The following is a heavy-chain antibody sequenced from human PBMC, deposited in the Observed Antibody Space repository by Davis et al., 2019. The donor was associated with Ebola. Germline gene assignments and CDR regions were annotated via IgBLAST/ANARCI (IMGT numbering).Heavy chain of an antibody. CDR3: ARDNSGWGDFEY. D-gene: IGHD5-12*01. V-gene: IGHV1-46*01. Sequence: AASVKVSCKASGYTFTSYYMHWVRQAPGQGLEWMGRVIPLFTMSQYAKKFQGRVTITADKSTTTVYMELSSLSSEDTAVYYCARDNSGWGDFEYWGQGTLVTVSS. CDR2: VIPLFTMS. CDR1: GYTFTSYY. J-gene: IGHJ4*02.